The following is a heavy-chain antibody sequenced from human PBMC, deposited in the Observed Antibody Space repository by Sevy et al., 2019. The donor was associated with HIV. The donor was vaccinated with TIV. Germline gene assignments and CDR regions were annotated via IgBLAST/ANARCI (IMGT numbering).Heavy chain of an antibody. CDR1: GFTFDDYA. J-gene: IGHJ3*02. CDR3: AKGRFYGDYELGPDAFDI. CDR2: ISWNSGSI. V-gene: IGHV3-9*01. D-gene: IGHD4-17*01. Sequence: GGSLRLSCAVSGFTFDDYAMHWVRQAPGKGLEWVSGISWNSGSIGYADSVKGRFTISRENAKNSLYLQMNSLRVEETALYYCAKGRFYGDYELGPDAFDIWGQGTMVTVSS.